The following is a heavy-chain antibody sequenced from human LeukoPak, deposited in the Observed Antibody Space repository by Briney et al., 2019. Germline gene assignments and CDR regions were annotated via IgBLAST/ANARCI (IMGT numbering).Heavy chain of an antibody. CDR3: ARRLMITFGGVIVIRPGYFDY. J-gene: IGHJ4*02. D-gene: IGHD3-16*02. CDR1: GGSFSGYY. V-gene: IGHV4-34*01. CDR2: INHSGST. Sequence: PSETLSLTCAVYGGSFSGYYWSWIRQPPGKGLEWIGEINHSGSTNYNPSLKSRVTISVDTSKNQFSLKLSSVTAADTAVYYCARRLMITFGGVIVIRPGYFDYWGQGTLVTVSS.